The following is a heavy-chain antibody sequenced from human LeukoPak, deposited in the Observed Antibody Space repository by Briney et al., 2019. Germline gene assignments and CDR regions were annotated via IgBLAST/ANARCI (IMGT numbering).Heavy chain of an antibody. CDR2: IWYDGSNK. Sequence: PGRSLRLSGAASGFTFSSYGMHWVRQAPGKGLEWVAVIWYDGSNKYYADSVKGRFTISRDNSKNTLYLQMNSLRAEDTAVYYCARVLYSSSWTDYWGQGTLVTVSS. J-gene: IGHJ4*02. D-gene: IGHD6-13*01. V-gene: IGHV3-33*01. CDR3: ARVLYSSSWTDY. CDR1: GFTFSSYG.